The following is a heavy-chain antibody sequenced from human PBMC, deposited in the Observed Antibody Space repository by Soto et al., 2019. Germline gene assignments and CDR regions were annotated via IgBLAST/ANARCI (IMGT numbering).Heavy chain of an antibody. CDR3: AVGVARTAYSYYYMDV. CDR2: IYHSGST. D-gene: IGHD3-16*01. CDR1: SGSISSSNW. J-gene: IGHJ6*03. Sequence: QVQLQESGPGLVKPSGTLSLTCAVSSGSISSSNWWSWVRQPPGKGLEWIGEIYHSGSTNYNPSLKSRVTISVDKSKNQFPLKLSSVTAADTAVYYCAVGVARTAYSYYYMDVWGKGTTVTVSS. V-gene: IGHV4-4*02.